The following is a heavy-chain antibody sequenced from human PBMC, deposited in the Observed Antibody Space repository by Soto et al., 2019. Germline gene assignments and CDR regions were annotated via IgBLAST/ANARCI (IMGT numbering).Heavy chain of an antibody. D-gene: IGHD6-19*01. CDR2: IWYDGSNK. V-gene: IGHV3-33*01. CDR1: GFTFSSYG. Sequence: QVQLVESGGGVVQPGRSLRLSCAASGFTFSSYGMHWVRQAPGKGLEWVAVIWYDGSNKYYADSVKGRFTISRDNSKNTLYMQRNGLRAEDTAVYYCARVRDGWSYFDYWGQGTRVTVSS. J-gene: IGHJ4*02. CDR3: ARVRDGWSYFDY.